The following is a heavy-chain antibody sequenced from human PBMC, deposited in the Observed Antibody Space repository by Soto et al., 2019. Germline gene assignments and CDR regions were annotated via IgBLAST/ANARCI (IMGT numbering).Heavy chain of an antibody. Sequence: ASVKVSCKASGYTFTSYDIYWVRQATGQGLEWMGWMNPNTGNSGYAQKFQGRVTITRDTSASTAYMELSSLRSEDTAVYYCASDRAAAGTFDYWGQGTLVTVSS. CDR1: GYTFTSYD. J-gene: IGHJ4*02. D-gene: IGHD6-13*01. CDR3: ASDRAAAGTFDY. V-gene: IGHV1-8*01. CDR2: MNPNTGNS.